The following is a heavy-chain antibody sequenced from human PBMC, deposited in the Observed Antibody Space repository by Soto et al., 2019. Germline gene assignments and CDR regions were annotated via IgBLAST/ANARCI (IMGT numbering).Heavy chain of an antibody. CDR2: IKKRADGGTA. CDR1: FNFRKPR. J-gene: IGHJ4*02. Sequence: EVQLVESGGGLVPAGGAPWPPFCSPGFNFRKPRVKLVPPGPGKGAGWVCRIKKRADGGTADHATPVKGRFTISRDDSKNTLYLQMNSLKTEDTAVYYCTTVNPYISDSRGHCYWGQGTLVTVSS. V-gene: IGHV3-15*07. CDR3: TTVNPYISDSRGHCY. D-gene: IGHD3-22*01.